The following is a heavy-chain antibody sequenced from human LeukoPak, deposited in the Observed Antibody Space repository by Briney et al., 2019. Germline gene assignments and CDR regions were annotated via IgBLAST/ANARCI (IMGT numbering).Heavy chain of an antibody. J-gene: IGHJ5*02. CDR1: GFTFSNYA. V-gene: IGHV3-23*01. Sequence: PGGSLRLSCAASGFTFSNYAMNWVRQAPGKGLEWVSGISASGGNTYYADSVKGRLTISRDNSKNTLYLQMHSLSAEDTAVYYCAKEYGDYGPDWFDPWGQGNLVTVSS. CDR2: ISASGGNT. CDR3: AKEYGDYGPDWFDP. D-gene: IGHD4-17*01.